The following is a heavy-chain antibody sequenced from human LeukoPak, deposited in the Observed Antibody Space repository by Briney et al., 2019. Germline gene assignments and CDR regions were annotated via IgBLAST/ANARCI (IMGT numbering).Heavy chain of an antibody. Sequence: PSETLSLTCAVYGGSFSGYYWSWIRQPPGKGLEWIGEINHRGSTDYNPSLKSRVTISVDTSKNQFSLKLSSVTAADTAVYYCARGPYCSGGSCYARTFDYWGQGTLVTVSS. J-gene: IGHJ4*02. CDR3: ARGPYCSGGSCYARTFDY. CDR1: GGSFSGYY. D-gene: IGHD2-15*01. V-gene: IGHV4-34*01. CDR2: INHRGST.